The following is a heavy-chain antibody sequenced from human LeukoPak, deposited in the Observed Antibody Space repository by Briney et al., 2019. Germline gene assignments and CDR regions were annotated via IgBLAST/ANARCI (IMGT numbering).Heavy chain of an antibody. CDR2: ISSSGSTI. J-gene: IGHJ4*02. Sequence: GGSLRLSCAASGFTFSSYAMNWVRQAPGKGLEWVSYISSSGSTIYYADSVKGRFTISRDNAKNSLYLQMNSLRAEDTAVYYCARDGSRGPSVYWGQGTLVTVSS. CDR1: GFTFSSYA. CDR3: ARDGSRGPSVY. D-gene: IGHD6-19*01. V-gene: IGHV3-48*03.